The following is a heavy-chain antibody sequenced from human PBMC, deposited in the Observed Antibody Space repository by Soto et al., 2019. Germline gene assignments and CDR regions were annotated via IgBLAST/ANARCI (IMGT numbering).Heavy chain of an antibody. CDR1: GGTFSSYA. CDR3: GRDCAASDGYYYYGMDV. D-gene: IGHD2-15*01. J-gene: IGHJ6*02. V-gene: IGHV1-69*01. Sequence: QVQLVQSGAEVKKPGSSVKVSCKASGGTFSSYAISWVRQAPGQGIEWRGGIIPIFGTANYAQKFQGGFTITADETTSTAYMELSSLRYEDAAVSYWGRDCAASDGYYYYGMDVWGQGTTVTVSS. CDR2: IIPIFGTA.